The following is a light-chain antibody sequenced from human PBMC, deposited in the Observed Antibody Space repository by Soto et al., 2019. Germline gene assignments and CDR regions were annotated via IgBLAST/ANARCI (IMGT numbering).Light chain of an antibody. V-gene: IGKV3D-15*01. J-gene: IGKJ4*01. CDR2: GAS. CDR3: QQYNNWPPLT. CDR1: QTVNSN. Sequence: EIVMTHSPATLSVSPGERATLSCRASQTVNSNLAWYQKKPGQAPRLLIYGASTRAHGIPARFSGSGSGTEFTLTISSLQAEDFAVYYCQQYNNWPPLTFGGGTKVEIK.